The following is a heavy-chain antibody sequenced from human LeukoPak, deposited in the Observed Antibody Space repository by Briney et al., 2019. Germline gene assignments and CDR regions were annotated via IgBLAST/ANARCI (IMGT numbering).Heavy chain of an antibody. CDR1: GFTFSSYA. CDR2: ISGSGGST. Sequence: GGSLRLSCAASGFTFSSYAMSWVRQTPGKGLEWVSAISGSGGSTYYADSVKGRFTISRDNSKNTLYLQMNSLRAEDTAVYYCAKARTVTKGIWDYWGQGTLVTVSS. CDR3: AKARTVTKGIWDY. D-gene: IGHD4-17*01. V-gene: IGHV3-23*01. J-gene: IGHJ4*02.